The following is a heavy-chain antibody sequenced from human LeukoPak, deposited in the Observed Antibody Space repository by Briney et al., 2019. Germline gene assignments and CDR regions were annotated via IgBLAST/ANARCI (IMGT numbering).Heavy chain of an antibody. J-gene: IGHJ3*02. CDR3: AKDFGWVDSSGYNI. V-gene: IGHV3-30*04. Sequence: PGGSLRLSCAASGFTFNTYPMHWVRQAPGKGLEWVAAISYDGGNKYYADSVKGRFTISRDNSKNTLYLQMNSLRAEDTAVYYCAKDFGWVDSSGYNIWGQGTMVTVSS. D-gene: IGHD3-22*01. CDR2: ISYDGGNK. CDR1: GFTFNTYP.